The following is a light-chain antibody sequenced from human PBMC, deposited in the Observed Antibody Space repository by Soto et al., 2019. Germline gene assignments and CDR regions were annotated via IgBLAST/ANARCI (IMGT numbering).Light chain of an antibody. CDR2: DVS. J-gene: IGLJ3*02. V-gene: IGLV2-11*01. Sequence: QSALTQPRSVSGSPGQSVTISCTGTSSDIGGYNYVSWYQQHPGKAPKLMIYDVSKRPSGVPDRFSGSKSGNTASLTISELQAEDEADYYCCSYAGTYTWVFGVETKLTVL. CDR3: CSYAGTYTWV. CDR1: SSDIGGYNY.